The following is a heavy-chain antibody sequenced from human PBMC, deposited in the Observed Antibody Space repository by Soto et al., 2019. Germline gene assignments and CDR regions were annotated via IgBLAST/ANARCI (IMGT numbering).Heavy chain of an antibody. J-gene: IGHJ6*02. CDR1: GFTFSTYA. CDR2: ISGSGGSI. D-gene: IGHD1-1*01. CDR3: VKGYWKGDV. Sequence: EVQLLESGGGLVQPGGSLRLSCAASGFTFSTYAMNWVRQAPGNGLEWVSAISGSGGSIHYADSVKGRFTISRDNSKDTQYLQMNSLRDEDTAVYHCVKGYWKGDVWGQGTTVTVSS. V-gene: IGHV3-23*01.